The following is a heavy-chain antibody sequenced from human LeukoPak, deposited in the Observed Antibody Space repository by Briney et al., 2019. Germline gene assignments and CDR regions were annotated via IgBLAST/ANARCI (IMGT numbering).Heavy chain of an antibody. D-gene: IGHD3-10*01. J-gene: IGHJ4*02. V-gene: IGHV3-21*01. Sequence: PGGSLRLSCAASGFTFSSYSMNWVRQAPGKGLEWVSSIGGSSSSIYYADSVKGRFTISRDNAKNSLYLQMNSLRAEDTAVYHCARELGEGFDYWGQGTLVTVSS. CDR2: IGGSSSSI. CDR3: ARELGEGFDY. CDR1: GFTFSSYS.